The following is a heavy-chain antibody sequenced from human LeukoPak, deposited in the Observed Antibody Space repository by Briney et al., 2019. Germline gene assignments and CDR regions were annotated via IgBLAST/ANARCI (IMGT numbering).Heavy chain of an antibody. CDR1: GYTFTGYY. Sequence: ASVKVSCKASGYTFTGYYMHWVRQAPGQGLEWMGWINTNTGNPTYAQGFTGRFVFSLDTSVSTAYLQISSLKAEDTAVYYCASSVGAAAGRFDYWGQGTLVTVSS. V-gene: IGHV7-4-1*02. J-gene: IGHJ4*02. D-gene: IGHD6-13*01. CDR2: INTNTGNP. CDR3: ASSVGAAAGRFDY.